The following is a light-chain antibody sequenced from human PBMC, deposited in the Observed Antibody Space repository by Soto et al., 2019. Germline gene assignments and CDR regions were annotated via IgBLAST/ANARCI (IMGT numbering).Light chain of an antibody. Sequence: EIMITKSATALSVSSGVRATLSFMPCPRVCSNLPLYQQKPGQAPRLLIYGASTRATGIPARFSGSGSGTEFTLTISTLQSENFAVYYCQQYINWPWTFGQGTKVDNK. J-gene: IGKJ1*01. V-gene: IGKV3-15*01. CDR1: PRVCSN. CDR2: GAS. CDR3: QQYINWPWT.